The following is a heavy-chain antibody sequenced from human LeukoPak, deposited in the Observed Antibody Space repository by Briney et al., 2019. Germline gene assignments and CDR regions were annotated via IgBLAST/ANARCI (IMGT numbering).Heavy chain of an antibody. CDR1: GDSW. J-gene: IGHJ4*02. Sequence: GGSLRLSCAGSGDSWMHWVRQVPGKGLVWVSRIKTDGSSTSYADSVKGRFTISNDNAENTLYLQTNSLRAEDTAVYYCARGDGVIMNYWGQGTLVTVSS. CDR3: ARGDGVIMNY. D-gene: IGHD3-10*01. CDR2: IKTDGSST. V-gene: IGHV3-74*01.